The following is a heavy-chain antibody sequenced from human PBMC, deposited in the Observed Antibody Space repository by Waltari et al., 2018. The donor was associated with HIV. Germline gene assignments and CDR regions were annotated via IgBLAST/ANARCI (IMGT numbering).Heavy chain of an antibody. D-gene: IGHD3-22*01. CDR2: IWYDGSNK. J-gene: IGHJ4*02. Sequence: QVQLVESGGGGVQPGRSLRLSCAASGFTLGGYGMHGVRRAPGKGLEWGAVIWYDGSNKYYADSVKGRFTISRDNSKNTLYLQMNSLRAEDTAVYYCARDPYYYDSSGYHGRFDYWGQGTLVTVSS. V-gene: IGHV3-33*01. CDR1: GFTLGGYG. CDR3: ARDPYYYDSSGYHGRFDY.